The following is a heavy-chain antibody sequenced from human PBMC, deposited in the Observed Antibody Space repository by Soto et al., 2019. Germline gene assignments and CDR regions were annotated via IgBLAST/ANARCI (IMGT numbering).Heavy chain of an antibody. CDR3: ARHPLPTVTIFFDY. J-gene: IGHJ4*02. D-gene: IGHD4-17*01. Sequence: QLQLQESGPGLVKPSETLSLTCTVSGGSISSSSYYWGWIRQPPGKGLEWIGSIYYSGSTYYNPSLKSRVTISVDTSKNQFSLKLSSVTAADTAVYYCARHPLPTVTIFFDYWGQGTLVTVSS. V-gene: IGHV4-39*01. CDR2: IYYSGST. CDR1: GGSISSSSYY.